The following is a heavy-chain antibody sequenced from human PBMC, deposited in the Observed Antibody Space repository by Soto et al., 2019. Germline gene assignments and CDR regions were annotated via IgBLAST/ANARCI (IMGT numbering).Heavy chain of an antibody. CDR2: ISSSSSTI. CDR3: ARDLSPHTHIRTYYDILTGYPDAFDI. Sequence: GGSLRLSCAASGFTFSSYSMNWVRQAPGKGLEWVSYISSSSSTIYYADSVKGRFTISRDNAKNSLYLQMNSLRAEDTAVYYYARDLSPHTHIRTYYDILTGYPDAFDIWGQAAMVTVSS. V-gene: IGHV3-48*01. CDR1: GFTFSSYS. D-gene: IGHD3-9*01. J-gene: IGHJ3*02.